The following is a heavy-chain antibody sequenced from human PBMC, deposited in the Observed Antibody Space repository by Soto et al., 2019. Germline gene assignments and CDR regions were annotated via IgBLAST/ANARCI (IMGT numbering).Heavy chain of an antibody. J-gene: IGHJ4*02. V-gene: IGHV1-69*08. CDR3: ARETMEAPSVHY. D-gene: IGHD1-1*01. CDR1: GGTFSSYT. CDR2: IITILGIA. Sequence: QVQLVQSGAEVKKPGSSVKVSCKASGGTFSSYTISWVRQAPGQGLEWMGRIITILGIANYEQKFQGRVTITTDKTTRTAYMELKRMRCEETAVYYCARETMEAPSVHYWGQGTLCKVYS.